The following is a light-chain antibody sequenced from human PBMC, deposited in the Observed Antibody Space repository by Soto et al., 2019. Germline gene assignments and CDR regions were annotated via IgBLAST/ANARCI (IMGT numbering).Light chain of an antibody. Sequence: EIVLTQSPATLSLSPGERATLPCGASQSVSSNLAWYQQKPGQAPRLLIYGASTRATGIPARFSGSGSGTEFTLTISSLQSEDFAVYYCQQYNNWPRTFGQGTKV. V-gene: IGKV3-15*01. CDR1: QSVSSN. J-gene: IGKJ1*01. CDR3: QQYNNWPRT. CDR2: GAS.